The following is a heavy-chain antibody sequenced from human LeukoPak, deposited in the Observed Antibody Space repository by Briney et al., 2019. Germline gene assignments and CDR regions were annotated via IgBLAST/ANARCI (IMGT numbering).Heavy chain of an antibody. Sequence: GGSLRLSCAASGFTFSDYYMSWIRQAPGKGLEWVSYISSSGSTIYYADSVKGRFTISRDNAKNSLYPQMNSLRAEDTAVYYCASADVLLWFGESERGATRDYWGQGTLVTVSS. CDR2: ISSSGSTI. CDR3: ASADVLLWFGESERGATRDY. V-gene: IGHV3-11*01. CDR1: GFTFSDYY. D-gene: IGHD3-10*01. J-gene: IGHJ4*02.